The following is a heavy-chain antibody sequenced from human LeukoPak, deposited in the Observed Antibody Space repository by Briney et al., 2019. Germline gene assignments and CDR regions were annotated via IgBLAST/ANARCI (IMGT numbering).Heavy chain of an antibody. CDR2: IWYDGSNT. CDR1: GFTFSSYG. D-gene: IGHD5/OR15-5a*01. CDR3: ARDRSTTNFDY. V-gene: IGHV3-33*01. Sequence: GGSLRLSCAASGFTFSSYGMHWVRQAPGKGLEWVAMIWYDGSNTYYADSVKGRFTISRDNSKNTLFLQMDSLRAEDTAVYYCARDRSTTNFDYWGQGTLVPVSS. J-gene: IGHJ4*02.